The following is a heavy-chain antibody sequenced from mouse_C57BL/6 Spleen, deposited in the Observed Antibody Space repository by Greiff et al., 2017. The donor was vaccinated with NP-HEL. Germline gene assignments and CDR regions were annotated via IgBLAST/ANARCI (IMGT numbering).Heavy chain of an antibody. CDR2: IYPEDGET. CDR1: GFNLTDYY. CDR3: ARRGYYGRAMDY. J-gene: IGHJ4*01. Sequence: EVQLQQSGAELVKPGASVKLSCTASGFNLTDYYMHCVKQRTEQGLEWIGRIYPEDGETNYVPKFQGKATITPDTSSNTAYLQLSSLTAEATAVYYCARRGYYGRAMDYWGQGTSVTVSS. V-gene: IGHV14-2*01. D-gene: IGHD1-1*01.